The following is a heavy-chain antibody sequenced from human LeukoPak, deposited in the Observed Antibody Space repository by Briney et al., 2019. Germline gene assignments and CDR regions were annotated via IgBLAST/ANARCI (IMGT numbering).Heavy chain of an antibody. CDR3: AKGPKSITMVRGVIGSD. V-gene: IGHV3-23*01. J-gene: IGHJ4*02. Sequence: QTGGSLRLSCAASGFTFSSYAMNWVRQAPGKGLEWVSGTGGSGDSTYYADSVKGRFTIARDNSKNTLYLQMDSLRADDTAVYYCAKGPKSITMVRGVIGSDWGQGTLVTVSS. CDR1: GFTFSSYA. CDR2: TGGSGDST. D-gene: IGHD3-10*01.